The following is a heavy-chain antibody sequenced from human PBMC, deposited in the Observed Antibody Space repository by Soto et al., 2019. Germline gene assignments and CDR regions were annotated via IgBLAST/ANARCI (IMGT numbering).Heavy chain of an antibody. Sequence: SETLSLTCAVSGDSISSSNWWSWVRQPPGKGLEWIGEIYHSGETNYNPSLKSRVTISVDTSKNQFSLKLSSVTAADTAVYYCARSPGGDHYYYGMDVRGQGTTVTVSS. J-gene: IGHJ6*02. CDR2: IYHSGET. V-gene: IGHV4-4*02. CDR3: ARSPGGDHYYYGMDV. CDR1: GDSISSSNW. D-gene: IGHD4-17*01.